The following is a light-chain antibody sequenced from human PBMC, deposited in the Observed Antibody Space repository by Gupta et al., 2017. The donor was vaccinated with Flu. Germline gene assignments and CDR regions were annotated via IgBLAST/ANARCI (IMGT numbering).Light chain of an antibody. V-gene: IGKV1-5*03. CDR1: ENINNW. CDR3: HQYGDYWT. J-gene: IGKJ1*01. Sequence: DIRLIQSPSTLSAPDGDRVTITCRASENINNWLDWYQKKPGTGPKVIHYKASYLKCGVPSRFSGSGSGTEFTLTISRLQPDDFATYYYHQYGDYWTFGQGTKV. CDR2: KAS.